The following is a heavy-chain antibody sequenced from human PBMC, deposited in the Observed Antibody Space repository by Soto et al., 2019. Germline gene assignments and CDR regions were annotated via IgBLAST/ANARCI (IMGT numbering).Heavy chain of an antibody. V-gene: IGHV1-46*01. CDR1: GYTFTSYY. Sequence: ASVKVSCKASGYTFTSYYMHWVRQAPGQGLEWMGIINPSGGSTSYAQKFQGRVTMTRDTSTSTVYMELSSLRSEDTAVYYCARVWRLGYCSGGSCYVLGYWGQGTLVTV. CDR3: ARVWRLGYCSGGSCYVLGY. D-gene: IGHD2-15*01. CDR2: INPSGGST. J-gene: IGHJ4*02.